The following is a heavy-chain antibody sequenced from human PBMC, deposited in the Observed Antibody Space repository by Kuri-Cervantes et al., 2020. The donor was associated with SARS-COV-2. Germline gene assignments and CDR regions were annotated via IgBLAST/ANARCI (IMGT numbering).Heavy chain of an antibody. CDR3: ARDLVGALYYFDY. CDR2: ITASGGRT. CDR1: GFTFSSYA. Sequence: GESLKISCAASGFTFSSYAMHWVRQTPGKGLEWVSLITASGGRTYSADSVKGRFTVSRDNSKNTLYLRMNSLRAEDTAVYYCARDLVGALYYFDYWGQGTLVTVSS. J-gene: IGHJ4*02. V-gene: IGHV3-23*01. D-gene: IGHD1-26*01.